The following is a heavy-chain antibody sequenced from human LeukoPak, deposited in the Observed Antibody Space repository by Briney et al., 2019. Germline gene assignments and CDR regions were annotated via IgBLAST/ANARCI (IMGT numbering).Heavy chain of an antibody. CDR2: IRSKAYGGTT. CDR3: PGDSRSGNGSGGGDY. D-gene: IGHD6-25*01. V-gene: IGHV3-49*04. Sequence: GGSLRLSCTASGFNFGDYAMSWVRQAPGKGLEWVGFIRSKAYGGTTEYAASVKGRFTISRDDSKSIAYLQMNSLKTEDTGVYYCPGDSRSGNGSGGGDYWGQGTLVTVSS. J-gene: IGHJ4*02. CDR1: GFNFGDYA.